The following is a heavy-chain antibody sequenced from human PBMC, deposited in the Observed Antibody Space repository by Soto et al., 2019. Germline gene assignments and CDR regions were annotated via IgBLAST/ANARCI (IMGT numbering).Heavy chain of an antibody. CDR2: VYYTGST. V-gene: IGHV4-30-4*01. J-gene: IGHJ5*01. D-gene: IGHD2-2*01. CDR3: VRTAIVRAVAPHRFER. CDR1: GPSIRSTDYY. Sequence: PSETLSLTCTVSGPSIRSTDYYWGWIRQAPGKGLEWIGYVYYTGSTYYNPSLMSRLTISVDTSKNQFSLTLTSVTAGETAAVYCVRTAIVRAVAPHRFERWGQGTQVNRSS.